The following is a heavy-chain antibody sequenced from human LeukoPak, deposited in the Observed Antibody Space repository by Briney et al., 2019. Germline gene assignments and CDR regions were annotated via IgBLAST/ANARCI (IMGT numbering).Heavy chain of an antibody. CDR1: GFTFINYA. Sequence: GRSLRLSCAASGFTFINYAMHWVRQAPGKGLEWVAVVSFDGSNKYYADSVQGRFTISRDNSKNTLYLQMNSLRAEDTAVYYCARDGEIAAVGYYYYYYMDVWGKGTTVTVSS. CDR2: VSFDGSNK. V-gene: IGHV3-30-3*01. CDR3: ARDGEIAAVGYYYYYYMDV. J-gene: IGHJ6*03. D-gene: IGHD6-13*01.